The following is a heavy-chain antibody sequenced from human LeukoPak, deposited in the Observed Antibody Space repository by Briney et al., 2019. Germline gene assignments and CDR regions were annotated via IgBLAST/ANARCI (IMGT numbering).Heavy chain of an antibody. D-gene: IGHD1-26*01. J-gene: IGHJ2*01. CDR2: IYPGDSDT. V-gene: IGHV5-51*01. Sequence: GGSRKISGRGLDSTFPGSGMGGWGRLPGKGRGGMGIIYPGDSDTRYSPSFQGQVTISADKSISTAYLQWSSLKASDTAMYYCARHDIVGADWYFDLWGRGTLVTVSS. CDR3: ARHDIVGADWYFDL. CDR1: DSTFPGSG.